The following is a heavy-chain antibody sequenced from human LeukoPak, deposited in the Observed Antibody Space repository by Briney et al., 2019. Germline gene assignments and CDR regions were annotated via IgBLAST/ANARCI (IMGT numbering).Heavy chain of an antibody. V-gene: IGHV1-2*02. Sequence: ASVRVSCQASGYAFTNNYIHWVRQAPGHGLEWMGWINPNRGDTNYAQKFQGRVTITRDTSIRTAFMELTRLTSDDTAVYCCTRDLLGFATKPLSDWGQGTLVTVSS. D-gene: IGHD2-8*01. CDR2: INPNRGDT. CDR1: GYAFTNNY. CDR3: TRDLLGFATKPLSD. J-gene: IGHJ4*02.